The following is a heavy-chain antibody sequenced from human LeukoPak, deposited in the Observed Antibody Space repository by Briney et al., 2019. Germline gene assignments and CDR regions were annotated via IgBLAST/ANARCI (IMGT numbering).Heavy chain of an antibody. V-gene: IGHV3-23*01. CDR1: GFTFSSFA. CDR3: TKDPNGNYVGAFDP. Sequence: GGSLRPSCAASGFTFSSFAMTWVRQAPGKGLEWVSSITGNHGATYNIDSVKGRFTISRDNSQNTLYLQMNSLRVEDTAVYYCTKDPNGNYVGAFDPWGQGTLVTVSS. J-gene: IGHJ5*02. D-gene: IGHD4-17*01. CDR2: ITGNHGAT.